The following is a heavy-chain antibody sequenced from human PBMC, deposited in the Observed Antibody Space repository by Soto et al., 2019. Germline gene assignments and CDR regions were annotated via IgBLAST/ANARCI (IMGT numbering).Heavy chain of an antibody. V-gene: IGHV4-39*01. CDR3: ARLRMQVLTGYFSPYYFDY. CDR1: GGSISSSSYY. Sequence: SETLSLTCTVSGGSISSSSYYWGWIRQPPGKGLEWIGSIYYSGSTYYNPSLKSRVTISVDTSKHQFSLKLSSVTAADTAVYYCARLRMQVLTGYFSPYYFDYWGQGTLVTVSS. J-gene: IGHJ4*02. CDR2: IYYSGST. D-gene: IGHD3-9*01.